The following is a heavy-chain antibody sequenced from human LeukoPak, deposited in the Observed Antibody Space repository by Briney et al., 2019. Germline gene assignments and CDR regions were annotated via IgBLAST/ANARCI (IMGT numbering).Heavy chain of an antibody. J-gene: IGHJ4*02. CDR3: ASNTGTVFDY. D-gene: IGHD7-27*01. Sequence: SETLSLTCTVSGDFITAYYWSWIRQPPGKGLEWIGYVYYTGSTEYNPSLRSRVTISLEMSKRQFSLDLTSVTAADTAVYYCASNTGTVFDYWGQGALVTVSS. CDR1: GDFITAYY. V-gene: IGHV4-59*01. CDR2: VYYTGST.